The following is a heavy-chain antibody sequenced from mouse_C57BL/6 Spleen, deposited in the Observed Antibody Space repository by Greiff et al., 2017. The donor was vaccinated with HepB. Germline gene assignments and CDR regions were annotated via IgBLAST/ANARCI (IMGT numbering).Heavy chain of an antibody. CDR3: ARAELRLQVDY. CDR1: GYSITSGYY. D-gene: IGHD3-2*02. CDR2: ISYDGSN. Sequence: EVKLQESGPGLVKPSQSLSLTCSVPGYSITSGYYWNWIRQFPGNKLEWMGYISYDGSNNYNPSLKNRISITRDTSKNQFFLKLNSVTTEDTATYYCARAELRLQVDYWGQGTTLTVSS. V-gene: IGHV3-6*01. J-gene: IGHJ2*01.